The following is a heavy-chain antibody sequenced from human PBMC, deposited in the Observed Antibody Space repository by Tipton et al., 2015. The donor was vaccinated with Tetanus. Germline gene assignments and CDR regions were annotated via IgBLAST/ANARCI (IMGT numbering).Heavy chain of an antibody. CDR3: ARGGGPKDYGDKRNAFDI. V-gene: IGHV3-48*03. CDR2: ISSSGSTI. D-gene: IGHD4-17*01. Sequence: SLRLSCAASGFTFSSYEMNWVRQAPGKGLEWVSYISSSGSTIYYADSVKGRFTISRDNAKNSLYLQMNSLRAEDTAVYYCARGGGPKDYGDKRNAFDIWGQGTMVTVSS. CDR1: GFTFSSYE. J-gene: IGHJ3*02.